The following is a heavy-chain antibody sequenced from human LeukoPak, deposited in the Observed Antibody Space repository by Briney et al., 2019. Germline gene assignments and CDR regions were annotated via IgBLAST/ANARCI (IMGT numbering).Heavy chain of an antibody. CDR3: AREGVEIGGSNFDI. V-gene: IGHV4-61*02. J-gene: IGHJ3*02. CDR2: IYTSGST. D-gene: IGHD1-26*01. Sequence: SETLSLTCTVSGGSISSGSYYWSWIRQPAGKGLEWIGRIYTSGSTNYNPSLKSRVTISVDTSKNQFSLKLSSVTAADTAVYYCAREGVEIGGSNFDIWGQGTMVTVSS. CDR1: GGSISSGSYY.